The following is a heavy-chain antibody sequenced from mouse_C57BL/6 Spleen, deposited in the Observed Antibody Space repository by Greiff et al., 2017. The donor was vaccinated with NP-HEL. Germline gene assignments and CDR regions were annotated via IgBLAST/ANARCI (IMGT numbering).Heavy chain of an antibody. V-gene: IGHV5-4*01. D-gene: IGHD2-1*01. CDR2: ISDGGSYT. CDR3: ARDGHGTAWFAY. Sequence: DVKLVESGGGLVKPGGSLKLSCAASGFTFSSYAMSWVRQTPEKRLEWVATISDGGSYTYYPDNVKGRFTISRDNAKNNLYLQMSHLKSEDTAMYYCARDGHGTAWFAYWGQGTLVTVSA. J-gene: IGHJ3*01. CDR1: GFTFSSYA.